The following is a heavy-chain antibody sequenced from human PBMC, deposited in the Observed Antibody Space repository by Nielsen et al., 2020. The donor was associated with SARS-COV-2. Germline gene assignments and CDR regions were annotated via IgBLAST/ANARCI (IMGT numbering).Heavy chain of an antibody. CDR2: ISYDGSNK. CDR1: GFTFSSYA. V-gene: IGHV3-30-3*01. CDR3: ARGGGAVVPAALGLYYYYYYGMDV. J-gene: IGHJ6*02. D-gene: IGHD2-2*01. Sequence: GGSLRLSCAASGFTFSSYAMHWVRQAPGKGLEWVAVISYDGSNKYYADSVKGRFTISRDNSKNTLYLQMNSLRAEDTAVYYCARGGGAVVPAALGLYYYYYYGMDVWGQGTTVTVSS.